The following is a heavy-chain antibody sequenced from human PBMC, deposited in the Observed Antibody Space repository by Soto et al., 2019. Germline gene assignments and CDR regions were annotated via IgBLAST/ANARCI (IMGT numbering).Heavy chain of an antibody. V-gene: IGHV1-69*13. D-gene: IGHD3-10*01. Sequence: SVKVSCKASGGTFSSYASSWVRQAPGQGLEWMGGIIPIFGTANSAQKFQGRVPITADESTSTAYIALSRLRSEDTAVYYCASRFGELLSYYGMDVWGQGTTVTVSS. CDR3: ASRFGELLSYYGMDV. CDR2: IIPIFGTA. CDR1: GGTFSSYA. J-gene: IGHJ6*02.